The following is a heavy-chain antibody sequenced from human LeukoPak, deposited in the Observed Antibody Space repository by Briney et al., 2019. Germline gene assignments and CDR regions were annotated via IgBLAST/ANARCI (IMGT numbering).Heavy chain of an antibody. CDR1: GGSISSYY. D-gene: IGHD6-19*01. V-gene: IGHV4-59*12. CDR3: ARVPGGWYGDY. CDR2: IYYTGST. J-gene: IGHJ4*02. Sequence: SETLSLTCTVSGGSISSYYWSWIRQPPGKGLEWIGFIYYTGSTNYNPSLKSRVTISVDTSKDQFSLKLTSVTAADTAVYYCARVPGGWYGDYWGQGTLVTVSS.